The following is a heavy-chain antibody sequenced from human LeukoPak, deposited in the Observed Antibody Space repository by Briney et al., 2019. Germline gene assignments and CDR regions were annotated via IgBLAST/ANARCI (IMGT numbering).Heavy chain of an antibody. D-gene: IGHD5-24*01. V-gene: IGHV4-30-4*01. J-gene: IGHJ4*02. Sequence: PSETLTLSCTVSGGSIRSGDYYWSWIRQPPGKGLEWIGYIYYSGSAYYNPSLNSRVTISVDMSKNQFSLRLNSATAADTAVYYCARVHRDGYSYFYHYFDYWGQRTLVTVS. CDR2: IYYSGSA. CDR1: GGSIRSGDYY. CDR3: ARVHRDGYSYFYHYFDY.